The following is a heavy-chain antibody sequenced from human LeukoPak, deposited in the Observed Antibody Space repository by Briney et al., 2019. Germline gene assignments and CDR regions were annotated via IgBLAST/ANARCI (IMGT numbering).Heavy chain of an antibody. J-gene: IGHJ6*02. CDR3: ARHPWSLYYYYGMDV. Sequence: PGRSLRLSCAASGFTFDDYAMHWVRQAPGKGLEWVSGISWNSGSRGYADSVKGRFTISRDNAKNSLYLQMNSLRAEDTAVYYCARHPWSLYYYYGMDVWGQGTTVTVSS. V-gene: IGHV3-9*01. D-gene: IGHD2-15*01. CDR1: GFTFDDYA. CDR2: ISWNSGSR.